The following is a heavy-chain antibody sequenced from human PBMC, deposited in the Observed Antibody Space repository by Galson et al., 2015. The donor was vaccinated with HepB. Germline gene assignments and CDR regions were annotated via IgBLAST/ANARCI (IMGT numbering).Heavy chain of an antibody. V-gene: IGHV1-18*04. D-gene: IGHD3-10*01. Sequence: CKASGYIFINYAFSWVRQAPGQGLEWMGWISPFNGQAIYARNFQGRLTLSTDTSTTTADMELRSLTSDDTAVYYCLTAPYYFDYWGQGSLVVVSS. J-gene: IGHJ4*02. CDR2: ISPFNGQA. CDR3: LTAPYYFDY. CDR1: GYIFINYA.